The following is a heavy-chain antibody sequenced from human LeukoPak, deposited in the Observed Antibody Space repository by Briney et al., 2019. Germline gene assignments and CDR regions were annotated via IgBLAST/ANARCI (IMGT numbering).Heavy chain of an antibody. CDR3: ARLQYYDFWSGYSIETYYYYGMDV. Sequence: ASVKVSCKASGYTFTGYYMHWVRQAPGQGLEWMGWISAYNGNTNYAQKLQGRVTMTTDTSTSTAYMELRSLRSDDTAVYYCARLQYYDFWSGYSIETYYYYGMDVWGQGTTVTVSS. J-gene: IGHJ6*02. CDR1: GYTFTGYY. CDR2: ISAYNGNT. V-gene: IGHV1-18*04. D-gene: IGHD3-3*01.